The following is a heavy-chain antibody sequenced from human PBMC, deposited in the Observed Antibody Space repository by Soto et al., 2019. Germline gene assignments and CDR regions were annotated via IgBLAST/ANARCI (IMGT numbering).Heavy chain of an antibody. CDR1: GASLGGFH. Sequence: SETLSLTCAIYGASLGGFHWTWLRQAPGKGLEWIGELIHGGSTNYNPSLKSRVSFSLDTSKNQFSLHLMSVTAADTAVYYCARSPLGYDYVRQTWREVGASFAIWRRGTMVTVSS. V-gene: IGHV4-34*12. CDR2: LIHGGST. D-gene: IGHD3-16*01. CDR3: ARSPLGYDYVRQTWREVGASFAI. J-gene: IGHJ3*02.